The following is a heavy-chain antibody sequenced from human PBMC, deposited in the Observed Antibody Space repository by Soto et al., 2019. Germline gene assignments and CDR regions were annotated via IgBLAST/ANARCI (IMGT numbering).Heavy chain of an antibody. J-gene: IGHJ6*02. CDR1: GGSFSGYY. V-gene: IGHV4-34*01. CDR2: INHSGST. Sequence: SETLSLTCAVYGGSFSGYYWSWIRQPPGKGLEWIGEINHSGSTNYNPSLKSRVTISVDTSKNQFSLKLSSVTAADTAVYYCASLQGLYSSSSPDYYYYGMDVWGQGTTVTVSS. CDR3: ASLQGLYSSSSPDYYYYGMDV. D-gene: IGHD6-6*01.